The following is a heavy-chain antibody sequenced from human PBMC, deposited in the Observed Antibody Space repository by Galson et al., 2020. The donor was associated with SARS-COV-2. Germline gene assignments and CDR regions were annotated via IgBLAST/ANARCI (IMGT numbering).Heavy chain of an antibody. CDR3: ARHGASSGWYEGIDY. Sequence: GESLKISCKASGYSFTNYWIGWVRQMPGKGLEWMGIIYPDDSYTKYSPSFQGQVTISADKSISTAFLQWSSLKASDTAMYYWARHGASSGWYEGIDYWGQGTLVTVSS. D-gene: IGHD6-19*01. V-gene: IGHV5-51*01. J-gene: IGHJ4*02. CDR1: GYSFTNYW. CDR2: IYPDDSYT.